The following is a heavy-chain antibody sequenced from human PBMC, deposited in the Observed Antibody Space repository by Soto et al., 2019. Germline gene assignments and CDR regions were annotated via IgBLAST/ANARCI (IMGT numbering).Heavy chain of an antibody. Sequence: QVQLVQSGAEVKKPGSSVKVSCKASGGTFSSYAISWVRQAPGQGLEWMGGIIPIFGTANYAQKFQGRVTMTADESTSTAYMELSSLRSEDTAVYYCASRSDYYDSSGYTPYYYYGMDVWGQGTTVTVSS. CDR3: ASRSDYYDSSGYTPYYYYGMDV. J-gene: IGHJ6*02. V-gene: IGHV1-69*12. D-gene: IGHD3-22*01. CDR1: GGTFSSYA. CDR2: IIPIFGTA.